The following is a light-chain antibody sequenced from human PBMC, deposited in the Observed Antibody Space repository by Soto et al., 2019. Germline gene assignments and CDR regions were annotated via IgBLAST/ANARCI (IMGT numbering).Light chain of an antibody. J-gene: IGKJ1*01. CDR2: SAS. V-gene: IGKV3-20*01. CDR3: QQYAGSPRT. CDR1: QNLGTLY. Sequence: EIVLTQPPGTLSFSPWERCTLSCRSSQNLGTLYLAWFQQKSGQAPRLLIYSASRRATGIPDRFTGSGSGTDFTLTINRVEPEDFAVYFCQQYAGSPRTFGQGTKVDIK.